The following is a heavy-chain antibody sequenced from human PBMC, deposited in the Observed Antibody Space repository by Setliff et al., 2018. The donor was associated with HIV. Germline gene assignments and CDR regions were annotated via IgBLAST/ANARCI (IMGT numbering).Heavy chain of an antibody. J-gene: IGHJ3*02. CDR1: GYTFISYD. CDR2: MNPNSGNT. V-gene: IGHV1-8*01. CDR3: ARRITGLDAFDI. Sequence: ASVKVSCKASGYTFISYDINWVRQATGQGLEWMGWMNPNSGNTGYAQKFQGRVTMTRNTSISTAYMELSSLRSEDTAVYYCARRITGLDAFDIWGQGTMVTVSS. D-gene: IGHD2-8*02.